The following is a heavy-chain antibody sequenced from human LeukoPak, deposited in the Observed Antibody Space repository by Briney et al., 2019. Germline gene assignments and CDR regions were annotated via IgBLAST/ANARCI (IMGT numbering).Heavy chain of an antibody. CDR3: ASMGYYDSSGPP. CDR1: GFTFSSYW. V-gene: IGHV3-74*01. CDR2: INSDGSST. J-gene: IGHJ3*01. Sequence: GGSLRLSCAASGFTFSSYWMHWVRQAPGKGLVWVSRINSDGSSTSYADSVKGRFTISRDNAKNTLYLQMNSLRAEDTAVYYCASMGYYDSSGPPWGQGTMGTVSA. D-gene: IGHD3-22*01.